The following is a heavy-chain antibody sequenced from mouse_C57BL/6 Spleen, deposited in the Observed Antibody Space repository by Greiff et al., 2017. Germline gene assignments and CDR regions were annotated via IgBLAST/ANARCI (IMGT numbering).Heavy chain of an antibody. CDR1: GFTFSSYA. CDR3: TRAWPSYWYFDV. Sequence: DVMLVESGEGLVKPGGSLELSCAASGFTFSSYAMSWVRQTPEKRLEWVAYISSGGDYIYYADTVKGRFTISRDNARNTLYLQMSSLKSEDTAMYYCTRAWPSYWYFDVWGTGTTVTVSS. V-gene: IGHV5-9-1*02. CDR2: ISSGGDYI. J-gene: IGHJ1*03.